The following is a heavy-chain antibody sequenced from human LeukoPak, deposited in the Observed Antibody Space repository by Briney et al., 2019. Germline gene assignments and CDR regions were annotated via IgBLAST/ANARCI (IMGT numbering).Heavy chain of an antibody. Sequence: PGGSLKLPCAASGFTFSTYSMSWVRQAPGRGLEWVANIKQDGGEKYYVDSVKGRFTISRDNARNSLYLQMNSLRAEDTAVYYCARDLGGARSYYYYMDVWGTGTTVSVSS. J-gene: IGHJ6*03. CDR3: ARDLGGARSYYYYMDV. CDR2: IKQDGGEK. V-gene: IGHV3-7*01. CDR1: GFTFSTYS. D-gene: IGHD2-21*01.